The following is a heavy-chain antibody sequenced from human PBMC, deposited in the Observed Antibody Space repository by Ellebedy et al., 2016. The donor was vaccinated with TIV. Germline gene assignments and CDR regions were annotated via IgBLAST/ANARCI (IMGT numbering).Heavy chain of an antibody. CDR2: ISWHSVSI. D-gene: IGHD6-25*01. Sequence: SLKISCAGSGFSFNDYAMYRVRQAPGKGLEWVSGISWHSVSIGYADSVRGRFTISRDNAKNSLYLQMNSLRPEDTALYYCAKGLTARGYFDYWGQGTLVTVSS. CDR1: GFSFNDYA. V-gene: IGHV3-9*01. J-gene: IGHJ4*02. CDR3: AKGLTARGYFDY.